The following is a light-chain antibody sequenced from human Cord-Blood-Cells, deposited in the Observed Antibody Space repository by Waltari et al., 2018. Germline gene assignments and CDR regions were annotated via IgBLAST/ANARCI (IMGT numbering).Light chain of an antibody. CDR2: AAS. Sequence: DIQMTQSPSSLSASVGDRVTITCRASQSISSYLNWYQQKPGKAPKLLIYAASSLQSGVPSRFISSGCWTNFTLITSSLQPADVATSYCQQSYCTTFIFGPGTKVDIK. V-gene: IGKV1-39*01. CDR1: QSISSY. J-gene: IGKJ3*01. CDR3: QQSYCTTFI.